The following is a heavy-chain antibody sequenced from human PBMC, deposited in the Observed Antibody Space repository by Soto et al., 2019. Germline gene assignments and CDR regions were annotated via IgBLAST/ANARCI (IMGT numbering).Heavy chain of an antibody. CDR1: GDSINSDKYY. V-gene: IGHV4-39*01. J-gene: IGHJ4*02. D-gene: IGHD3-9*01. CDR2: IYYRGNN. Sequence: QLQESGPGLVKPSETLSLTCSVSGDSINSDKYYWGWIRQPPGKGLEWIGSIYYRGNNYYNPSHQTRVTSSLAKSKSQFTLRLHSVTAADSAVYFCARLEGLATISYYFDFWGQGAQVTVSS. CDR3: ARLEGLATISYYFDF.